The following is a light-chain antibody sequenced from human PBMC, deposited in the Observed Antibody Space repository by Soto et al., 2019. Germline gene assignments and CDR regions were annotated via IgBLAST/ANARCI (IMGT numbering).Light chain of an antibody. Sequence: DIQMTQSPSSLSASVGDIVTITCQASQDISNYLNWYQQKPGKAPKLLIYDASNLETGVPSRFSGSGSGTDFTFTISSLQPEDIATYYCQQYDNLPSVFGPGTKVDI. CDR3: QQYDNLPSV. CDR1: QDISNY. J-gene: IGKJ3*01. CDR2: DAS. V-gene: IGKV1-33*01.